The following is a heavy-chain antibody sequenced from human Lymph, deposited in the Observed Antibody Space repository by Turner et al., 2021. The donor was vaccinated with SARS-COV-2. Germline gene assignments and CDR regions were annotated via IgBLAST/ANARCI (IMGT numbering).Heavy chain of an antibody. CDR2: FSPMCGIA. D-gene: IGHD7-27*01. Sequence: QVQLVQSGAEVKKRGSSVKVSCKASGGTFSSYHAINWVRQAPGQGLAWMGGFSPMCGIANYAQKFQGRVTITADESTNTAFMELSSLRSEDTDFDYCARERASISGAVRGMDVWGQGTTVTVSS. V-gene: IGHV1-69*01. CDR3: ARERASISGAVRGMDV. CDR1: GGTFSSYHA. J-gene: IGHJ6*02.